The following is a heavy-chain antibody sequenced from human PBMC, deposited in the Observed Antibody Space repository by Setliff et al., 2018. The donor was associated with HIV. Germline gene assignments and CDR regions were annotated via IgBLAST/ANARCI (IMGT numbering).Heavy chain of an antibody. CDR3: ARDPIVFDY. CDR1: GYSINSGYY. J-gene: IGHJ4*02. Sequence: SETLSLTCAVSGYSINSGYYWGWIRQPPGKGLEWIGSIYHSGSTYYNPSLKSRVTISVDTSKNQFSLKLSSLTAADTAVYYCARDPIVFDYWGQGTLVTSPQ. CDR2: IYHSGST. D-gene: IGHD1-26*01. V-gene: IGHV4-38-2*01.